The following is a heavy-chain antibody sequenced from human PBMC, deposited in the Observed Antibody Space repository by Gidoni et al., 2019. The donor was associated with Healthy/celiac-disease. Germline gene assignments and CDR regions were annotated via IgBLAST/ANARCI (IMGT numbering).Heavy chain of an antibody. Sequence: QVQLQASGPGLVQPSEPLSLTCTVSGGSISSYYWSWIRQPPGKGLEWIGYIYYSGRTNYNPSLKSRVTISVDTSKNQFSLKLSSVTAADTAVYYCARHKKDAFDIWGQGTMGTVSS. J-gene: IGHJ3*02. CDR1: GGSISSYY. CDR3: ARHKKDAFDI. CDR2: IYYSGRT. V-gene: IGHV4-59*08.